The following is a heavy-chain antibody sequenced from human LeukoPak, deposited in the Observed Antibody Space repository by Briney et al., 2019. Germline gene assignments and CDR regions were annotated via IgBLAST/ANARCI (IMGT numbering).Heavy chain of an antibody. J-gene: IGHJ4*02. Sequence: ASVKVSCKASGYTFTSYDINWARQATGQGLEWMGWMNPNSGNTGYAQKFQGRVTMTRNTTISTAYMELSSLRSEDTAVYYCARRGHDYGGSYYFDYWGQGTLVTVSS. V-gene: IGHV1-8*01. CDR2: MNPNSGNT. D-gene: IGHD4-23*01. CDR3: ARRGHDYGGSYYFDY. CDR1: GYTFTSYD.